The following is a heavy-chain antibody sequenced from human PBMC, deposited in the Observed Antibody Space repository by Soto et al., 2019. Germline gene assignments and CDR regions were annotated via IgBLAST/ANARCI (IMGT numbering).Heavy chain of an antibody. CDR3: AKDHYGSAISGMDV. D-gene: IGHD3-10*01. V-gene: IGHV3-9*01. CDR2: ITWNSGTI. CDR1: GFTFDDYA. Sequence: PCVSLRLSCAASGFTFDDYAMHWVRQTPEKGLEWVSAITWNSGTIGYADSVKGRFTISRDNGKNSLYLQMNSLRPEDTALYYCAKDHYGSAISGMDVWGQVTTVPVSS. J-gene: IGHJ6*02.